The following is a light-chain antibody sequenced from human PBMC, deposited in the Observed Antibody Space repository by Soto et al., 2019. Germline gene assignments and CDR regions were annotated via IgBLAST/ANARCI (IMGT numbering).Light chain of an antibody. CDR3: EQANGFSVI. V-gene: IGKV1-12*01. J-gene: IGKJ4*01. CDR1: QGVSSW. CDR2: AVS. Sequence: DIQMTQSPSSVSASVGDRVTITCRASQGVSSWLAWYQQRPGKAPELLIYAVSNLQSGVTARLSCSGSGIDFSLTISRLPPEDLATYYWEQANGFSVIFGGGARVE.